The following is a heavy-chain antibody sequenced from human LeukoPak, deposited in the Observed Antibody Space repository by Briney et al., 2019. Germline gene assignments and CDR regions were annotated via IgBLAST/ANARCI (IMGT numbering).Heavy chain of an antibody. V-gene: IGHV1-69*13. J-gene: IGHJ6*03. CDR1: GGTFSSYA. D-gene: IGHD2-2*01. CDR3: ASSSTSQYYYYYMDV. Sequence: SVKVSCKASGGTFSSYAISWVRQAPGQGLEWMGGIIPIFGTANYAQKFQGRVTITADESTSTAYMELSSLRSEDTAVYYCASSSTSQYYYYYMDVWGKGTTVTVSS. CDR2: IIPIFGTA.